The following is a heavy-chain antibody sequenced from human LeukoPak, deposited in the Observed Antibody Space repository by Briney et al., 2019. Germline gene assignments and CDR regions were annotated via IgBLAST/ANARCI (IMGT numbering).Heavy chain of an antibody. V-gene: IGHV4-34*01. CDR3: AGEYYDILTGYYPSPYWNYYMDV. J-gene: IGHJ6*03. D-gene: IGHD3-9*01. CDR1: GGSFSGYY. CDR2: INHSGST. Sequence: PSETLSLTCAVYGGSFSGYYWSWIRQPPGKGLEWIGEINHSGSTNYNPSLKSRVTISVDTSKNQFSLKLSSVTAADTAVYYCAGEYYDILTGYYPSPYWNYYMDVWGKGTTVTISS.